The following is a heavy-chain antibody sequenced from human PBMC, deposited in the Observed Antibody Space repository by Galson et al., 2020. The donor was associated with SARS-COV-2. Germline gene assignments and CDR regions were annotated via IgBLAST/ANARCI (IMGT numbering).Heavy chain of an antibody. CDR3: TTVLRISVMLGGVFFDD. J-gene: IGHJ4*02. D-gene: IGHD3-16*01. Sequence: GESLKISCHVSGFNLNDLSMHWVRQAPGKGLEWMGGFDVESGKSIPAQKFQGRVTLTEDPSTDTAYMDLSSLSSDDTAVYYCTTVLRISVMLGGVFFDDWGQGALVTVSS. CDR2: FDVESGKS. CDR1: GFNLNDLS. V-gene: IGHV1-24*01.